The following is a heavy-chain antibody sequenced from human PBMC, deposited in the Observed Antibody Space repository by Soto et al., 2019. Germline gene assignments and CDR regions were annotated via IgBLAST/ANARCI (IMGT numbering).Heavy chain of an antibody. J-gene: IGHJ3*02. Sequence: EVQLEESGGGLVKPGGSLRLSCAASGFTFSNAWMNWVRQAPGKGLEWVGRIKSKTDGGTTDYAAPVKGRFTISRDDSKNTLYLQMNSLKTEDTAVYYCTTGIAVAGTPILDAFDIWGQGTMVTVSS. CDR2: IKSKTDGGTT. CDR1: GFTFSNAW. V-gene: IGHV3-15*07. D-gene: IGHD6-19*01. CDR3: TTGIAVAGTPILDAFDI.